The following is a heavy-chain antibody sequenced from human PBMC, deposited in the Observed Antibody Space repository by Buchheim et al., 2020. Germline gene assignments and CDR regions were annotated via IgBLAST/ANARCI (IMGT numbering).Heavy chain of an antibody. CDR3: ARGPGYYDFWSGYYSGYYFDY. V-gene: IGHV3-7*01. CDR1: GFTFSSYW. Sequence: EVQLVESGGGLVQPGGSLRLSCAASGFTFSSYWMSWVRQAPGKGLEWVANIKQDGSEKYYVDSVKGRFTISRDNAKNSLYLQMNSLRAEDTAVYYCARGPGYYDFWSGYYSGYYFDYWGQGTL. D-gene: IGHD3-3*01. CDR2: IKQDGSEK. J-gene: IGHJ4*02.